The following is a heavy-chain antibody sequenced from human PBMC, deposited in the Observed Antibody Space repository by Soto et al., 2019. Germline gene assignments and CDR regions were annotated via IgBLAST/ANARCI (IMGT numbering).Heavy chain of an antibody. CDR3: AKDSYSSNWYYFDF. V-gene: IGHV3-23*01. CDR1: GFTFSSYA. Sequence: PGGSLRLSCATSGFTFSSYAMSWVRQAPGKGLEWVSAISGSGGSTYYADSVKGRFTISRDNSKNTLYLQMNSQRAENTAVYYCAKDSYSSNWYYFDFRGQGTLGTGSS. J-gene: IGHJ4*02. D-gene: IGHD6-13*01. CDR2: ISGSGGST.